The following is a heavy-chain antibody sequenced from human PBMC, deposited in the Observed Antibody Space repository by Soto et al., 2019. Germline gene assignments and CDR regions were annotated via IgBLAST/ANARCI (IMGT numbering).Heavy chain of an antibody. V-gene: IGHV4-59*01. J-gene: IGHJ5*02. Sequence: SRTLVLSCTGSGGSISSYYWSWIRQPPGKGLEWIGYIYYSGSTNYNTSLKSRVTISVDTSKNQFSLKLRYVSGADTDVYYCERDSGWADAARARFDPWGQGTLVTVSS. CDR1: GGSISSYY. CDR2: IYYSGST. D-gene: IGHD6-19*01. CDR3: ERDSGWADAARARFDP.